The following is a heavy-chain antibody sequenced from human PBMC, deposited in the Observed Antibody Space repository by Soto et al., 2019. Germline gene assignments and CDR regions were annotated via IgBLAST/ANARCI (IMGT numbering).Heavy chain of an antibody. CDR2: ISAYNGNT. Sequence: ASVKVSCKASGYTFTSYGISWVRQAPGQGLEWMGWISAYNGNTNYAQKLQGRVTMTTDTSTSTAYMELRSLRSDDTAVYYCAREMDDYVWGSYQGFDPWGPGTLVTVSS. D-gene: IGHD3-16*02. CDR3: AREMDDYVWGSYQGFDP. V-gene: IGHV1-18*01. CDR1: GYTFTSYG. J-gene: IGHJ5*02.